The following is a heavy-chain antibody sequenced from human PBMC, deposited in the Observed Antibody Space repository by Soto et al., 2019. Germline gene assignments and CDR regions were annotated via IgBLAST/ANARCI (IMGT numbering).Heavy chain of an antibody. CDR2: INPGGGST. CDR3: ARGLAVAYSPALL. Sequence: XSVKVSCTASGYPFTSYYIDWVRQAPGQGLEWMGVINPGGGSTSYAQKLHGRVTMTRDTSTSTVYMELSSLRSEDAAVYYCARGLAVAYSPALLWGQGALVTVSS. CDR1: GYPFTSYY. D-gene: IGHD6-19*01. J-gene: IGHJ4*02. V-gene: IGHV1-46*01.